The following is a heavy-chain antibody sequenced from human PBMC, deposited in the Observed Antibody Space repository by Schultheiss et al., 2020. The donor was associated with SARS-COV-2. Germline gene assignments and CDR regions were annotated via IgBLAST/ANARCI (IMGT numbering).Heavy chain of an antibody. CDR2: VTADNGDA. V-gene: IGHV1-18*04. D-gene: IGHD5-12*01. Sequence: ASVKVSCKAAGYTFTSYAISWVRQAPGQGLEWMGWVTADNGDAKYAQKFQDRVTMGRDTSTTTAYLELRSLRSDDTAVYYCARNVASGYDYWGQGALVTVSS. CDR3: ARNVASGYDY. CDR1: GYTFTSYA. J-gene: IGHJ4*02.